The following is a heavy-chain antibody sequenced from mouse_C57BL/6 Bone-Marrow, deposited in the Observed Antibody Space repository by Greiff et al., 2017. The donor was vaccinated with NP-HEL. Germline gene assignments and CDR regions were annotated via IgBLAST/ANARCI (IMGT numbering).Heavy chain of an antibody. J-gene: IGHJ4*01. CDR1: GFTFSSYG. Sequence: EVMLVESGGDLVKPGGSLKLSCAASGFTFSSYGMSWVRQTPDKRLEWVATISSGGGYTYYTDSVKGRFTISRDNAKNTRYLQMSSVKSEDTAMYYCARRGNWDEGYAMDYWGQGTSVTVSS. D-gene: IGHD4-1*01. CDR3: ARRGNWDEGYAMDY. CDR2: ISSGGGYT. V-gene: IGHV5-6*02.